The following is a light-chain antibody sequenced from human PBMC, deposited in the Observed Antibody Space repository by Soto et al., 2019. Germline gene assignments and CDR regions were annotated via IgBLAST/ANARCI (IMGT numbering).Light chain of an antibody. CDR2: DSD. CDR3: GSWDGSLRAVV. J-gene: IGLJ2*01. Sequence: QSVLTQPPSVSAAPGQKVTISCSGSSSNIGNNYVSWYQQLPGAAPELLIYDSDRRPSGIPDRFSGSKSGTSATLAITGLQTGDEADYYCGSWDGSLRAVVFGGGTKVTVL. CDR1: SSNIGNNY. V-gene: IGLV1-51*01.